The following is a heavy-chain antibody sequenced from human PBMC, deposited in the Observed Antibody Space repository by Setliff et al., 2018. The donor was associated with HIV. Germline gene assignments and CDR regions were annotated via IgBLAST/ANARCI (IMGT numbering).Heavy chain of an antibody. J-gene: IGHJ4*02. Sequence: ASVKVSCKASGYTFTSYVIHWVRQAPGQRLEWMGWINVGNGNTKYSQKFQGRVTITRDTSASTAYMELSSLRSEDTAVFYCARGRDYYGSGSYEFRAPVFFDYWGQGTLVTVS. CDR1: GYTFTSYV. D-gene: IGHD3-10*01. CDR3: ARGRDYYGSGSYEFRAPVFFDY. V-gene: IGHV1-3*01. CDR2: INVGNGNT.